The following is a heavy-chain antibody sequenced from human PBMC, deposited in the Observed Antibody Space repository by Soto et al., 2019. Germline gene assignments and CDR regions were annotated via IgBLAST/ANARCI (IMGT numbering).Heavy chain of an antibody. J-gene: IGHJ4*02. CDR1: GGSISSYY. CDR2: IYYSGST. V-gene: IGHV4-59*01. D-gene: IGHD5-18*01. Sequence: QVQLQESGPGLVKPSETLSLTCTVSGGSISSYYWSWIRQPPGKGLEWIGYIYYSGSTNYNPSLKSRVTISVDTSKNQFSLKLSSVTAADTAVYYCARGLWLRGYFDYWGQGTLVTVSS. CDR3: ARGLWLRGYFDY.